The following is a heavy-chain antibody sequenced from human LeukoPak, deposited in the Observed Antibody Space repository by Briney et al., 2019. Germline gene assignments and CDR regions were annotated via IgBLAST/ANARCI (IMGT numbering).Heavy chain of an antibody. J-gene: IGHJ4*02. CDR3: ARVKQQLVRVSPFDY. CDR1: GLTFSSHW. Sequence: GGSLRLSCAASGLTFSSHWMHWVRQAPGKGLVWVSRITNDGSSTTYADSVKGRFTISRDNAKNMLYLQVNSLRAEDTAVYYCARVKQQLVRVSPFDYWGQGTLVTVSS. V-gene: IGHV3-74*01. CDR2: ITNDGSST. D-gene: IGHD6-13*01.